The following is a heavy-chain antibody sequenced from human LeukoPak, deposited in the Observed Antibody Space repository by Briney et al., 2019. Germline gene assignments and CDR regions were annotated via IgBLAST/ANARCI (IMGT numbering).Heavy chain of an antibody. Sequence: GASVKVSCKASVYTFTGYYLHWVRQAPGQGLEWMGWINPNSGGTDYAQKFQGSVTMTRDTSISTAYMEVSRLRSDDAAVYYCAVRGSGSYRDYWGQGTLVTVSS. V-gene: IGHV1-2*02. J-gene: IGHJ4*02. D-gene: IGHD3-10*01. CDR2: INPNSGGT. CDR3: AVRGSGSYRDY. CDR1: VYTFTGYY.